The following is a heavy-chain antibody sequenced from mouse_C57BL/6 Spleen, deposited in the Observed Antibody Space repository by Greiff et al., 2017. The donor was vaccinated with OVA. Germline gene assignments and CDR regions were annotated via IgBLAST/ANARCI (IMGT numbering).Heavy chain of an antibody. CDR3: ANIYGNYGYYAMDY. Sequence: VHLVESGPELVKPGASVKLSCKASGYTFTSYDINWVKQRPGQGLEWIGWIYPRDGSTKYNEKFKGKATLTVDTSSSTAYMELHSLTSEDSAVYFCANIYGNYGYYAMDYWGQGTSVTVSS. J-gene: IGHJ4*01. D-gene: IGHD2-1*01. CDR2: IYPRDGST. CDR1: GYTFTSYD. V-gene: IGHV1-85*01.